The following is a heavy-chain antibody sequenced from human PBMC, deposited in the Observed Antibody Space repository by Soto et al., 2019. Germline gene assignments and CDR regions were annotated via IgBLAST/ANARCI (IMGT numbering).Heavy chain of an antibody. CDR3: AKGGQWLNYYYYGMDV. CDR1: GFTFSSYG. V-gene: IGHV3-30*18. Sequence: GGSLILSCAASGFTFSSYGMHWVRQAPGKGLEWVAVISYDGSNKYYADSVKGRFTISRDNSKNTLYLQMNSLRAEDTAVYYCAKGGQWLNYYYYGMDVWGQGTTVTVSS. J-gene: IGHJ6*02. CDR2: ISYDGSNK. D-gene: IGHD6-19*01.